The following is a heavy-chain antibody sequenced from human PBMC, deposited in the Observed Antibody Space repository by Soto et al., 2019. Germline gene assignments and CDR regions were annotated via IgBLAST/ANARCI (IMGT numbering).Heavy chain of an antibody. CDR3: AKERAARGIDY. CDR2: ISNNGFTT. D-gene: IGHD3-16*01. CDR1: GFAFNNYA. Sequence: EVQLLDSGGGLVQPGVSLRLSCAASGFAFNNYAMTWVRQAPGKGLEWVSTISNNGFTTYYADSVKGRFTISRDNSMHTIYLQMSSLRAEDTALYYCAKERAARGIDYWGQGTQVTVSS. V-gene: IGHV3-23*01. J-gene: IGHJ4*02.